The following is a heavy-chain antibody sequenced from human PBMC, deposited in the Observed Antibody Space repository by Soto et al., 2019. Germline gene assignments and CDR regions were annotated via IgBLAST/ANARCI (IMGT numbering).Heavy chain of an antibody. J-gene: IGHJ5*02. D-gene: IGHD2-15*01. V-gene: IGHV4-59*08. Sequence: SETLSLTCTVSGGSISSYYWSWIRQPPGKGLEWIGYIYYSGSTNYNPSLKSRVTISVDTSKNQFSLKLSSVTAADTAVYYCARCIGYCSGGSCYSPLNWFDPWGQGTLVTVSS. CDR3: ARCIGYCSGGSCYSPLNWFDP. CDR1: GGSISSYY. CDR2: IYYSGST.